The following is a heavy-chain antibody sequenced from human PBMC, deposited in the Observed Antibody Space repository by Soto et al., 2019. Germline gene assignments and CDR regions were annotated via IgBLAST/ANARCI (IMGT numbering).Heavy chain of an antibody. CDR2: IIPIFGTA. J-gene: IGHJ3*02. CDR3: ARPIGGYSYAGGVGDAFDS. V-gene: IGHV1-69*13. D-gene: IGHD5-18*01. CDR1: GGTFSSYA. Sequence: SVKVSCKASGGTFSSYAISWVRQAPGQGLEWMGGIIPIFGTANYAQKFQGRVTITADESTSTAYMELSSLRSEDTAVYYCARPIGGYSYAGGVGDAFDSWGRGTMVTVAS.